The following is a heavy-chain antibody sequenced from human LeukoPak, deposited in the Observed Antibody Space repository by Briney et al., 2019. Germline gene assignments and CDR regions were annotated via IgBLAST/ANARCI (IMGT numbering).Heavy chain of an antibody. J-gene: IGHJ4*02. V-gene: IGHV3-30*02. CDR1: GFTFSSYG. CDR3: AKDQVFTYYYGSGSYYPPRYYFDY. CDR2: IRYDGSNK. Sequence: PGGSLRLSCAASGFTFSSYGMHWVRQAPGKGLEWVAFIRYDGSNKYYADSVKGRFAISRDNSKNTLYLQMNSLRAEDTAVYYCAKDQVFTYYYGSGSYYPPRYYFDYWGQGTLVTVYS. D-gene: IGHD3-10*01.